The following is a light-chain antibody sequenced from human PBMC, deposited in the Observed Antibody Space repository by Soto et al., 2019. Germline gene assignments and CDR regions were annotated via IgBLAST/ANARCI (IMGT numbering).Light chain of an antibody. J-gene: IGKJ4*01. Sequence: DIQMTQSPSSLSASVGDRVTITCRASQGIINFLAWYQQKPGKVPKLLIYAASTLQSGVPSRISGSGSGTDFTLTISSLQPEDVATYYCQNYNSAPLTFGGGTKVEIK. CDR3: QNYNSAPLT. CDR1: QGIINF. V-gene: IGKV1-27*01. CDR2: AAS.